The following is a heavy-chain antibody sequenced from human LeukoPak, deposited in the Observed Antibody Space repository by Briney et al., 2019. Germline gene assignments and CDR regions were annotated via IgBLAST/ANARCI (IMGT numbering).Heavy chain of an antibody. D-gene: IGHD5-18*01. CDR3: TTGTWIQLWLADY. CDR2: VKTKTDGGTT. Sequence: PGGSLRLSCASSGFTFTNAWMSWVRQAPGKGLEWVGHVKTKTDGGTTDYAAAVKGRFTISRDDSKNTLYLQMNSLKTEDTAVYYCTTGTWIQLWLADYWGQGTLVTVSS. J-gene: IGHJ4*02. V-gene: IGHV3-15*01. CDR1: GFTFTNAW.